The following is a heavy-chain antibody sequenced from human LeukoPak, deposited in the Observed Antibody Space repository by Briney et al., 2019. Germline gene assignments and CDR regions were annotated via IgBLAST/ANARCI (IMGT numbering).Heavy chain of an antibody. Sequence: ASVKVSCKASGYTFTGYYKHWVRQAPGQGLEWMGWINPNSGGTNYAQKFQGRVTMTRDTSISTAYMELSRLRSDDTAVYYCATQREYYYDSSGPYYFDYWGRGTLVTVSS. CDR1: GYTFTGYY. D-gene: IGHD3-22*01. V-gene: IGHV1-2*02. CDR3: ATQREYYYDSSGPYYFDY. CDR2: INPNSGGT. J-gene: IGHJ4*02.